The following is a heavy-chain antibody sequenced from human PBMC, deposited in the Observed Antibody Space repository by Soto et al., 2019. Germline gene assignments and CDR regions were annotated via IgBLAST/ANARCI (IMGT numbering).Heavy chain of an antibody. CDR1: GYTFTSYG. CDR2: ISAYNGNT. J-gene: IGHJ4*02. CDR3: ARDDSGFSGSHYIDYFNY. Sequence: ASVKVSCKASGYTFTSYGISWVRQAPGQGLEWMGWISAYNGNTKYAQKLQGRVTMTTDTSTSTAYMELRSLTSEDTAVYYCARDDSGFSGSHYIDYFNYWGQGALVTVSS. D-gene: IGHD1-26*01. V-gene: IGHV1-18*01.